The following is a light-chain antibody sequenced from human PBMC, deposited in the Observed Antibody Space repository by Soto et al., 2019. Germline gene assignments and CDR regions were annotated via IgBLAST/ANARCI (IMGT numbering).Light chain of an antibody. CDR1: SSDVGGYNY. J-gene: IGLJ1*01. CDR3: SSYAGINAYV. CDR2: EVS. V-gene: IGLV2-8*01. Sequence: QSVLTQPTSASGAPGQSVTISCTGTSSDVGGYNYVSWYQQHPGKAPKLMIYEVSKRPSGVPDRFSGSKSVNTASLTVSGLQAEDEAGYYCSSYAGINAYVFGTGTKVTVL.